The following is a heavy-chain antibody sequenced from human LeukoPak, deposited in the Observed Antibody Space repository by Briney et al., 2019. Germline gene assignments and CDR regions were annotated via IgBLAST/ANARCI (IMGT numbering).Heavy chain of an antibody. D-gene: IGHD6-13*01. CDR3: ARGRRELRPIAATEGFFFDY. CDR2: IYSGGST. Sequence: PGGSLRLSCAASGFTVNSNYMSWVRQAPGKGLEWDSVIYSGGSTYYADSVKGRFTISRDNSKNTLYLQMNSLRAEDTAVYYCARGRRELRPIAATEGFFFDYWGQGTLVTVSS. V-gene: IGHV3-66*01. J-gene: IGHJ4*02. CDR1: GFTVNSNY.